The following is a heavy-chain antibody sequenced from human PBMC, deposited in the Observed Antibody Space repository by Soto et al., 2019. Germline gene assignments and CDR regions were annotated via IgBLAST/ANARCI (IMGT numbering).Heavy chain of an antibody. D-gene: IGHD1-7*01. Sequence: TGGSLRLSCAASGFTFSSYWMHWVRQAPGKGLVWVSRINSDGSSTSYVDSVKGRFTISRDNAKNTLHLQMNSLRAEDTAVYYCARAPRDIWELPGYWGQGTLVTV. J-gene: IGHJ4*02. CDR3: ARAPRDIWELPGY. CDR1: GFTFSSYW. V-gene: IGHV3-74*01. CDR2: INSDGSST.